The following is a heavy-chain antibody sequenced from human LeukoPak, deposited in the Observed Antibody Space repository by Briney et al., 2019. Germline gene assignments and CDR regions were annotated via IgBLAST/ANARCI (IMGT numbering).Heavy chain of an antibody. CDR2: INPNSGGT. J-gene: IGHJ4*02. D-gene: IGHD6-19*01. CDR3: ATDGAVAGTAYPEY. CDR1: GYTFTGYY. Sequence: ASVKVSCKASGYTFTGYYIHWVRQAPGQGLEWMGWINPNSGGTKYAHKFQGRVTMTRDTSISTAYMELSSLTSDDTALYYCATDGAVAGTAYPEYWGQGTLVTVSS. V-gene: IGHV1-2*02.